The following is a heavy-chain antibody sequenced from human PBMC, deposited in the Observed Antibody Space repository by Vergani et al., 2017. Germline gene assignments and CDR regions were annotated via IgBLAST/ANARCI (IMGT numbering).Heavy chain of an antibody. Sequence: QVQLQESGPGLVKPSQTLSLTCTVSGGSISSGSYYWSWIRQPAGKGLEWIGRIYTSGSTNYNPSLKSRVTMSVDTSKNQFSLKLSSVTAADTAVYYCARGSYSGYDYYFDYWGQGTLVTVSS. J-gene: IGHJ4*02. V-gene: IGHV4-61*02. CDR1: GGSISSGSYY. CDR3: ARGSYSGYDYYFDY. CDR2: IYTSGST. D-gene: IGHD5-12*01.